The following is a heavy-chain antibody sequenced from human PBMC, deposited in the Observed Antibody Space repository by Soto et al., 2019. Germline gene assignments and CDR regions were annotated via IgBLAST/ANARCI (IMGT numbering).Heavy chain of an antibody. V-gene: IGHV3-30-3*01. CDR2: ISYDGGNQ. CDR3: ARGPITQPSLIAH. D-gene: IGHD3-16*02. J-gene: IGHJ1*01. Sequence: TGESLRLSCEASGFTFSSYPMHWVRQAPGKGLEWVTVISYDGGNQYYADSVKGRFTISRDNSKDTLYLQMHSLRSDDTAVYFCARGPITQPSLIAHWGQGTLVTGSA. CDR1: GFTFSSYP.